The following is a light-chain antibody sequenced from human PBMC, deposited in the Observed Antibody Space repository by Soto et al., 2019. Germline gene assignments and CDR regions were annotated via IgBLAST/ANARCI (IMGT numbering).Light chain of an antibody. Sequence: EIVLTQSPATLSLSAGERATLSCRASQNISNYLIWYQQKPGLAPRLLIYDASSRATGIPDRFSGSGSGTDFTLTISRLEPEDFAVYYCQQYGSSPPITFGQGTRLEIK. V-gene: IGKV3D-20*01. J-gene: IGKJ5*01. CDR1: QNISNY. CDR3: QQYGSSPPIT. CDR2: DAS.